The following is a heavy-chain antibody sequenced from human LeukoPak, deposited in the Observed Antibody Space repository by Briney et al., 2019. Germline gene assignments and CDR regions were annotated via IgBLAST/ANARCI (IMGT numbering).Heavy chain of an antibody. CDR3: AREAESTTVTNMRY. Sequence: SVKVSCKASGGTFSSYAISWVRQAPGQGLEWMGRIIPILGIANYAQKFQGRVTITPDKSTSTAYMELSSLRSEDTAVYYCAREAESTTVTNMRYWGQGTLVTVSS. V-gene: IGHV1-69*04. CDR1: GGTFSSYA. J-gene: IGHJ4*02. D-gene: IGHD4-17*01. CDR2: IIPILGIA.